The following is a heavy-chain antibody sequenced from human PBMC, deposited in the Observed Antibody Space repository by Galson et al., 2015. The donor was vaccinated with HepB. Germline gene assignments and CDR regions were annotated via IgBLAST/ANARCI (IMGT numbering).Heavy chain of an antibody. V-gene: IGHV1-46*01. J-gene: IGHJ4*02. CDR3: ARWDYYDSSGEGKQEDY. D-gene: IGHD3-22*01. CDR1: GYTFTSYY. Sequence: QSGAEVKKPGESLKISCKASGYTFTSYYMHWVRQAPGQGLEWMGIINPSGGSTSYAQKFQGRVTMTRDTSTSTVYMELSSLRSEDTAVYYCARWDYYDSSGEGKQEDYWGQGTLVTVSS. CDR2: INPSGGST.